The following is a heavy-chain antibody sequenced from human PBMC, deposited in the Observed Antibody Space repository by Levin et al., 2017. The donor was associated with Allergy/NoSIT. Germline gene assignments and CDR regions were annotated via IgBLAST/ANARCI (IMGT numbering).Heavy chain of an antibody. CDR3: AKPYGSRNYYNSQFDC. J-gene: IGHJ4*02. Sequence: PGGSLRLSCAASGFTFSAYGMHWVRQAPGKGLEWVAVSLSDGSNTYYADSVKGRFTISRDNSKNTLYLQMNSLSAEDTAVYYCAKPYGSRNYYNSQFDCWGQGARVTVSS. CDR2: SLSDGSNT. V-gene: IGHV3-30*18. D-gene: IGHD3-10*01. CDR1: GFTFSAYG.